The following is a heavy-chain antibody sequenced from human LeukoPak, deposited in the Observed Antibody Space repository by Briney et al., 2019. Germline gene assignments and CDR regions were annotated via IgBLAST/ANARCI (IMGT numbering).Heavy chain of an antibody. CDR3: ARHEGGRSMTP. CDR1: GYRFTNYW. J-gene: IGHJ4*02. V-gene: IGHV5-51*01. D-gene: IGHD2-15*01. CDR2: IYPGDSDT. Sequence: GESLKISCKGSGYRFTNYWIGWVPQMPGKGLEWMGIIYPGDSDTRYSPSFQGQVTISADKSINTAYLQWSSLKASDTAVYYCARHEGGRSMTPWGQGTLVTVSS.